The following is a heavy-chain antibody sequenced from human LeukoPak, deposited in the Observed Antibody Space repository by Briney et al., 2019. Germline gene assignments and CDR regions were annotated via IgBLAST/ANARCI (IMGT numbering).Heavy chain of an antibody. CDR1: GGSVSSGSYY. V-gene: IGHV4-61*01. CDR3: AGRDGYNSHYYYGMDV. D-gene: IGHD5-24*01. J-gene: IGHJ6*02. CDR2: MSYNGGT. Sequence: PETLSLTCTVSGGSVSSGSYYWSWIRLPPGEGLEWIGFMSYNGGTNYNPSLKSRVTISVDRSRNQFSLKLTSVTAADTAVYYCAGRDGYNSHYYYGMDVWGQGTTVTVSS.